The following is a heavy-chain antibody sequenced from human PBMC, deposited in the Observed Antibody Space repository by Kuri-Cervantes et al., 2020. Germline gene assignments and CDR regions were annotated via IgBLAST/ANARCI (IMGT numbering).Heavy chain of an antibody. CDR1: GFKFEDYA. Sequence: SLKISCAASGFKFEDYAMRWVRQAPGKGLEWVSGIGYNNNTIVYADPVKGRFTIYRDNAKNSLFLQMSSLRAEDTALYYCAKETYCSSTSCGYGMDVWGQGTTVTVSS. CDR2: IGYNNNTI. V-gene: IGHV3-9*01. D-gene: IGHD2-2*01. J-gene: IGHJ6*02. CDR3: AKETYCSSTSCGYGMDV.